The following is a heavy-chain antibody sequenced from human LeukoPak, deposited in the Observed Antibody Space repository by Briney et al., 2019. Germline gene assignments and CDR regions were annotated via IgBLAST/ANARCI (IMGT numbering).Heavy chain of an antibody. CDR3: AKDLEPASYDILTGYNKGIFDY. CDR1: GFTFSSFA. J-gene: IGHJ4*02. D-gene: IGHD3-9*01. CDR2: ISGSGGST. Sequence: GGSLRLSCTASGFTFSSFAMSWVRQAPGKGLEWVSAISGSGGSTFYADSVKGRFTLSRDNSKNTLYLQMNSLRAEDTAVYYCAKDLEPASYDILTGYNKGIFDYWGQGTLVTVSS. V-gene: IGHV3-23*01.